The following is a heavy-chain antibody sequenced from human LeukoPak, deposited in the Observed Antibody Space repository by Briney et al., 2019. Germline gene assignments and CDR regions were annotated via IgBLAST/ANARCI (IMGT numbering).Heavy chain of an antibody. CDR3: ARMGITIFGVVIMRYYGMDV. J-gene: IGHJ6*02. V-gene: IGHV1-69*13. Sequence: GASVKVSCKASGGTFSSYAISWVRQAPGQGLEWMGGIIPIFGTASYAQKFQGRVTITADESTSTAYMELSSLRSEDTAVYYCARMGITIFGVVIMRYYGMDVWGQGTTVTVSS. D-gene: IGHD3-3*01. CDR2: IIPIFGTA. CDR1: GGTFSSYA.